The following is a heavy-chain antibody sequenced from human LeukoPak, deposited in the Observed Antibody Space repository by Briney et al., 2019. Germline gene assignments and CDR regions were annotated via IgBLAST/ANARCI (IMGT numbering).Heavy chain of an antibody. Sequence: SVKAYCKASGYTFTSYGIRCVRQAPGHELARTGWTSAYNGNPNNAQKLQGRVTMTTDTSTSTAFMELRSLRSDDTGVYYCARSFGFLEWLTDYWGQGTLVTVSS. CDR3: ARSFGFLEWLTDY. CDR1: GYTFTSYG. J-gene: IGHJ4*02. CDR2: TSAYNGNP. V-gene: IGHV1-18*01. D-gene: IGHD3-3*01.